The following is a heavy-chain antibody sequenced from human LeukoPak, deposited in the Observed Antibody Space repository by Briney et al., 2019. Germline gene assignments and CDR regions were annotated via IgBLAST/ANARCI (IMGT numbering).Heavy chain of an antibody. V-gene: IGHV3-30*04. J-gene: IGHJ4*02. CDR3: ARDSTYYYGSGSPTIGFDY. CDR1: GFTFSSYV. CDR2: ISYDGSNE. D-gene: IGHD3-10*01. Sequence: PGGSLRLSCAASGFTFSSYVMHWVRQAPGKGLEWVAIISYDGSNEYYADSVKGRFTISRDNSKNTLYLQMNSLRAADTAVYYCARDSTYYYGSGSPTIGFDYWGQGTLVTVSS.